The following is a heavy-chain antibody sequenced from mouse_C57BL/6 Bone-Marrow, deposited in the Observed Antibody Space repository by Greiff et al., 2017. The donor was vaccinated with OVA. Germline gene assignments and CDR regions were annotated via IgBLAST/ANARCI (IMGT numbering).Heavy chain of an antibody. CDR3: ARVPYYGSNYFDY. J-gene: IGHJ2*01. CDR2: ISSGGSYT. D-gene: IGHD1-1*01. CDR1: GFTFSSYG. Sequence: EVKLVESGGDLVKPGGSLKLSCAASGFTFSSYGMSWVRQTPDKRLEWVATISSGGSYTYYPDSVKGRFTISRDNAKNTLYLQMSSLKSEDTAMYYCARVPYYGSNYFDYWGQGTTLTVSS. V-gene: IGHV5-6*01.